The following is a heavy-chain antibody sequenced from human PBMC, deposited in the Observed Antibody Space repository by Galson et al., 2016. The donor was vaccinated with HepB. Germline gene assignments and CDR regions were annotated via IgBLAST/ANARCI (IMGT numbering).Heavy chain of an antibody. J-gene: IGHJ4*02. CDR2: ISPYTGNT. V-gene: IGHV1-18*01. D-gene: IGHD1-1*01. CDR1: GYTLTDYG. CDR3: ARGHLGGPTRQIDY. Sequence: SVKVSCKASGYTLTDYGITWVRQAPGQGLEWIAWISPYTGNTRYSQKVKGRVTVTTDTSTSTASMEMRSLRSDDTAMYYCARGHLGGPTRQIDYWGQGTLVIVSS.